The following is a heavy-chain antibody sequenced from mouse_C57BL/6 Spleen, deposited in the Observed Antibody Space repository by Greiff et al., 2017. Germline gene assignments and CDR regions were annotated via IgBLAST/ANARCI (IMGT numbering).Heavy chain of an antibody. J-gene: IGHJ4*01. V-gene: IGHV5-12*01. CDR3: ARPNWYAMDY. D-gene: IGHD4-1*01. CDR2: ISNGGGST. CDR1: GFTFSDYY. Sequence: VQLKESGGGLVQPGGSLKLSCAASGFTFSDYYMYWVRQTPEKRLEWVAYISNGGGSTYYPDTVKGRFTISRDNAKNTLYLQMSRLKSEDTAMYYCARPNWYAMDYWGQGTSVTVSS.